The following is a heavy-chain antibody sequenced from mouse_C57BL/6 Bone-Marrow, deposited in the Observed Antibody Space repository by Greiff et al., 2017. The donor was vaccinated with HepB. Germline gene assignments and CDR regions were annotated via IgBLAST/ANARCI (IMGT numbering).Heavy chain of an antibody. CDR3: ARKVYFDY. Sequence: EVHLVESGGGLVKPGGSLKLSCAASGFTFSSYTMSWVRQTPEKRLEWVATISGGGGNTYYPDSVKGRFTISRDNAKNTLYLQMGSLRSEDTALYYCARKVYFDYWGQGTTLTVSS. CDR1: GFTFSSYT. J-gene: IGHJ2*01. CDR2: ISGGGGNT. V-gene: IGHV5-9*01.